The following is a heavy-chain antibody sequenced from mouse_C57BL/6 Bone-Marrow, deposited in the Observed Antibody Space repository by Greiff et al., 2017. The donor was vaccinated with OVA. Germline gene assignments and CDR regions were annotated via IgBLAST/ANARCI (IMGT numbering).Heavy chain of an antibody. J-gene: IGHJ3*01. CDR3: ASNWGFAN. CDR1: GFSLTSYG. V-gene: IGHV2-2*02. CDR2: IWSGGSY. D-gene: IGHD4-1*01. Sequence: VKLMESGPGLVQPSQSLSITCTVSGFSLTSYGVHWVRQSPGKGLEWLGVIWSGGSYYYNAAFISRLSLSKDNSKSQVFFKMYSLQANYTAIYYWASNWGFANWGQGTLVTVSA.